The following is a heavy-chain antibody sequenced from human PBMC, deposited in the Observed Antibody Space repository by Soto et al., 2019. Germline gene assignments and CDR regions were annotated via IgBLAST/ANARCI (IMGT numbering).Heavy chain of an antibody. V-gene: IGHV3-23*01. CDR3: AKRRYDFWSGYYLDY. Sequence: GGSLRLSCAASGFTFSSYAMSWVRQAPGKGLEWVSTISGSGDSSYYADSVKGRFTISRDNSKNTLYLQMNSLRAEDTAIYYCAKRRYDFWSGYYLDYWGQGTLVTVSS. CDR2: ISGSGDSS. D-gene: IGHD3-3*01. CDR1: GFTFSSYA. J-gene: IGHJ4*02.